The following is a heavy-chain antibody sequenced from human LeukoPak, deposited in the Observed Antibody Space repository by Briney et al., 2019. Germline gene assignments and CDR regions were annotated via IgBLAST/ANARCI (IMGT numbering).Heavy chain of an antibody. Sequence: PSETLSLTCTVSGGSISSYYWSWIRQPPGKGLEWIGYIHYSGSTNYNPSLKSRVTISVDTSKNQFSLKLSSVTAADTAVYYCARGYYGSGSYYWGYYYYYMDVWGKGTTVTISS. V-gene: IGHV4-59*01. CDR1: GGSISSYY. D-gene: IGHD3-10*01. CDR3: ARGYYGSGSYYWGYYYYYMDV. J-gene: IGHJ6*03. CDR2: IHYSGST.